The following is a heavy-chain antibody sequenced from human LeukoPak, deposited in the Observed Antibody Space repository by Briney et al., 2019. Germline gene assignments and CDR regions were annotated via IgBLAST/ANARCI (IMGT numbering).Heavy chain of an antibody. CDR3: TRGMLRQPPDY. D-gene: IGHD3-10*02. CDR2: ISDDETYK. CDR1: GFTFSNAW. Sequence: GGSLRLSCAASGFTFSNAWMSWVRQAPGKGLEWVTAISDDETYKFYADSVKGRFTISRDNSKNTLYLQMNSLRVEDTAIYYCTRGMLRQPPDYWGQGRLVTVSS. V-gene: IGHV3-30*03. J-gene: IGHJ4*02.